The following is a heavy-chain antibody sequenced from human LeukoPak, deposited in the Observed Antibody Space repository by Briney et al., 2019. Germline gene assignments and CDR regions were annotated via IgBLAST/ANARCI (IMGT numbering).Heavy chain of an antibody. J-gene: IGHJ3*02. CDR1: GFSFSTYN. V-gene: IGHV3-21*01. D-gene: IGHD4-17*01. CDR3: AREATTVTDAFDI. Sequence: GGSLRLSCSASGFSFSTYNMSWVRQAPGKGLEWVAFISSGSSHIQYTDSVRGRFTIARDSAKSSLSLQMNSLRAEDTAVYYCAREATTVTDAFDIWGQGTMVTVSS. CDR2: ISSGSSHI.